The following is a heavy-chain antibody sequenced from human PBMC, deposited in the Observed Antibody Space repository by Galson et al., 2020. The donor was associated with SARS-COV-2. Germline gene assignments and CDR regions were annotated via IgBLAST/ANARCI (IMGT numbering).Heavy chain of an antibody. CDR3: ARDVAAAATDHDALDI. J-gene: IGHJ3*02. Sequence: ASVKVSCKASGYTFTDYYIHWVRQAPGQGLEYMGWVYPKSGGTKYVQKFQGRVTMTRDTSISTVYMDLNRLTSDDTAVYYCARDVAAAATDHDALDIWGQGTMVTVSS. CDR1: GYTFTDYY. V-gene: IGHV1-2*02. CDR2: VYPKSGGT. D-gene: IGHD6-13*01.